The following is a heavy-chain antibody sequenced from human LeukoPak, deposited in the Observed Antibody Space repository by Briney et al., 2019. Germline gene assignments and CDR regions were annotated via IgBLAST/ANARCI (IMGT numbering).Heavy chain of an antibody. V-gene: IGHV3-23*01. CDR1: GFTFSSYA. D-gene: IGHD3-3*01. CDR2: ISGSGGST. J-gene: IGHJ4*02. Sequence: GGSLRLSCAASGFTFSSYAMSWVRQAPGKGLEWVSAISGSGGSTYYADSVKGRFTISGDNSKNTLYLQMNSLRAEDTAVYYCAKDGVGGGYNDYWGQGTLVTVSS. CDR3: AKDGVGGGYNDY.